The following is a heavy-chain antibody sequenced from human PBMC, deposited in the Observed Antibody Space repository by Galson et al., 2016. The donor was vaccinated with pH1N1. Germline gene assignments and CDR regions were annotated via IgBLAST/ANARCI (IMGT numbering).Heavy chain of an antibody. V-gene: IGHV1-2*02. CDR3: ARILRTLVFDY. CDR1: GYNFNVYY. D-gene: IGHD3-9*01. J-gene: IGHJ4*02. Sequence: SVKVSCKASGYNFNVYYMHWVRQAPRQGLQWMGWIDPNSGTTYYAQKFQGRVTMTRDTSISTAYMELSRLTSDDTALYYCARILRTLVFDYWGQGTLVTVSS. CDR2: IDPNSGTT.